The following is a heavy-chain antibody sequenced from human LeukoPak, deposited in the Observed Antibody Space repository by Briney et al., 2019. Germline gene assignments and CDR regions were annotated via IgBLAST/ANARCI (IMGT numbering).Heavy chain of an antibody. CDR1: GFTFDNYG. CDR2: INRSGGIT. Sequence: GGSLRLSCAASGFTFDNYGMSWVRQAPGKGLEWVSGINRSGGITGYADSVKGRFTISRDNAKDSLFLQMTSLRAEDTAVYFCARDTNDGNFDYWGQGTPVTVSS. J-gene: IGHJ4*02. CDR3: ARDTNDGNFDY. D-gene: IGHD4-17*01. V-gene: IGHV3-20*04.